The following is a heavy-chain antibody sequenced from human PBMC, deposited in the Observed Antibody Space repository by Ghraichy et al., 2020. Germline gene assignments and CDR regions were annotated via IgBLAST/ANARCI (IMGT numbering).Heavy chain of an antibody. CDR1: SGSISSISYY. V-gene: IGHV4-39*07. J-gene: IGHJ4*02. Sequence: SETLSLTCTVSSGSISSISYYWGWIRQPPGKGLEWVGSIYYRGSTGYNPSLKSRVTISVDTSKNQFSLKLSSVTAADTAVYYCAREYSNSPFFENWGPGTLVTVSS. D-gene: IGHD4-11*01. CDR2: IYYRGST. CDR3: AREYSNSPFFEN.